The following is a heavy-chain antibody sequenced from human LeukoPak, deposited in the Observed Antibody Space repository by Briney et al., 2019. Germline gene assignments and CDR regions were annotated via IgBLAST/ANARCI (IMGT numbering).Heavy chain of an antibody. CDR3: ASGGLGYYYYGRDV. V-gene: IGHV1-18*04. Sequence: ASVQVSCQASGYTFTSYGISWVRQAPGQGLEWMGWIIAYNGNTNYAQKLQGRVTMITDTSTSTAYRELRSLRSDDTAVYYCASGGLGYYYYGRDVWGKGTTVTVSS. CDR1: GYTFTSYG. J-gene: IGHJ6*04. D-gene: IGHD3-16*01. CDR2: IIAYNGNT.